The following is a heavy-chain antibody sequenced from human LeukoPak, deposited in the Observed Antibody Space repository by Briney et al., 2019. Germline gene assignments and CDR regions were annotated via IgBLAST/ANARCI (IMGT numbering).Heavy chain of an antibody. CDR3: AAADGNYVILTGSLSLFYFDY. Sequence: SETLSLTCTVSGGSISSYYWSWIRQPPGKGLEWIGYIYYSGSTKYNPSLKSRVTISLDTSKNQFSLKLNSVTAADTAVYYCAAADGNYVILTGSLSLFYFDYWGQGTLVTVSS. CDR2: IYYSGST. CDR1: GGSISSYY. J-gene: IGHJ4*02. V-gene: IGHV4-59*01. D-gene: IGHD3-9*01.